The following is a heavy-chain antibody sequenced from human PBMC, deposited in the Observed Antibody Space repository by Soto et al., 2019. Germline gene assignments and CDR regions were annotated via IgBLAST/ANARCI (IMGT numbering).Heavy chain of an antibody. CDR1: GVSFSGYY. Sequence: SETLSLTCAFYGVSFSGYYWSWIRQPPGKGLEWIGEINHSGSTNYNPSLKSRVTISVDTSKTQFSLKLSSVTAADTAVYYCARGVMTRCGVVIGRVEYDGMDVWGKGTEVT. V-gene: IGHV4-34*01. CDR3: ARGVMTRCGVVIGRVEYDGMDV. CDR2: INHSGST. J-gene: IGHJ6*04. D-gene: IGHD2-21*01.